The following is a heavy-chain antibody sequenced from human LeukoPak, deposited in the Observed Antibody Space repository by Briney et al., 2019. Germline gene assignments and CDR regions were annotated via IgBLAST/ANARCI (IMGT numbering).Heavy chain of an antibody. CDR3: ARDNDSRDPPHFDY. CDR2: INPNSGGT. Sequence: GASLKVSCKASGYVFTGYYMHWVRQAPGQGLEWMGWINPNSGGTKYAQKFQDRVTMTRDTSISTAYMELSSLRSEDTAVYYCARDNDSRDPPHFDYWGQGTLVTVSS. V-gene: IGHV1-2*02. CDR1: GYVFTGYY. J-gene: IGHJ4*02. D-gene: IGHD3-16*01.